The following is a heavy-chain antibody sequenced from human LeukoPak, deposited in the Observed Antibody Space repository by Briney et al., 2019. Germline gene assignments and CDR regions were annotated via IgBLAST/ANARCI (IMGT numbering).Heavy chain of an antibody. V-gene: IGHV4-59*01. CDR2: IYYSGST. CDR3: ARVRTGYCSGGSCYGDYFDY. CDR1: GGSISSYY. Sequence: SETLSLTCTVSGGSISSYYWSWIRQPPGKGLEWIGYIYYSGSTNYNPSLKSRVTISVDTSKNQFSLKLSSVTAADTAVYYCARVRTGYCSGGSCYGDYFDYWGQGTLVTVPS. D-gene: IGHD2-15*01. J-gene: IGHJ4*02.